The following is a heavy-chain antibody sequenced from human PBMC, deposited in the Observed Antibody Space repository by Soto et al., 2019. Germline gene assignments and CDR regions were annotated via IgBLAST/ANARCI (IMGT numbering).Heavy chain of an antibody. V-gene: IGHV3-23*01. CDR2: ISGSGGGT. J-gene: IGHJ4*02. CDR3: AKSTITIFGVVISPPDY. CDR1: GFTFSSYA. D-gene: IGHD3-3*01. Sequence: GGSLRLSCAASGFTFSSYAMSWVRQAPGKGLEWVSAISGSGGGTYYADSVKGRFTISRDNSKNTLYLQMNSLRAEDTAVYYCAKSTITIFGVVISPPDYWGQGTLVTVSS.